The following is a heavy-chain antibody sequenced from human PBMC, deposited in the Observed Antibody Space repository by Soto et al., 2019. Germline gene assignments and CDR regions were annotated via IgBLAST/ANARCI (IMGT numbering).Heavy chain of an antibody. D-gene: IGHD3-3*01. Sequence: GGSLRLSCAASGFTFSSYWMSWVRQAPGKGLEWVANIKQDGSEKYYVDSVKGRFTISRDNAKNSLYLQMNSLRAEDTAVYYCARDWAIFGVVTPVMDVWGQGTTVTGSS. J-gene: IGHJ6*02. CDR3: ARDWAIFGVVTPVMDV. CDR1: GFTFSSYW. V-gene: IGHV3-7*01. CDR2: IKQDGSEK.